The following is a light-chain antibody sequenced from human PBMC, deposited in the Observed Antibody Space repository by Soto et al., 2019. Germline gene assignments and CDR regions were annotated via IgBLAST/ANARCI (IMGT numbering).Light chain of an antibody. CDR1: SGSIASNY. J-gene: IGLJ1*01. Sequence: NFMLTQSHSVSESPGKTVTISCTGSSGSIASNYVQWYQQRPGSAPTTVIYEDNQRPSGVPDRFSGSIDSPSNSASLTISGLKTEDEADYYCQSYDSSNYVFGTGTKVTVL. V-gene: IGLV6-57*02. CDR2: EDN. CDR3: QSYDSSNYV.